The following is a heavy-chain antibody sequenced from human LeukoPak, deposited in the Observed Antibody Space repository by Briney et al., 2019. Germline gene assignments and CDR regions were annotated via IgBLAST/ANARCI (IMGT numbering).Heavy chain of an antibody. CDR1: GFSFSSYW. V-gene: IGHV3-7*03. CDR3: ARNVGWFRSDY. D-gene: IGHD2-15*01. Sequence: GGSLRLSCAASGFSFSSYWMSWVRQAPGKGLEWVANIKEDGSEKYYEDSVKGRFTISRDNAKNSLYLQMNSLRAEDTAVYYCARNVGWFRSDYWGQGTLVTVSS. CDR2: IKEDGSEK. J-gene: IGHJ4*02.